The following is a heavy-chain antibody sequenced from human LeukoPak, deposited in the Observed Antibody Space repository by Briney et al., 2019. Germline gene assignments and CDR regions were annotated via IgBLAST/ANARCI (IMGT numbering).Heavy chain of an antibody. V-gene: IGHV4-34*01. J-gene: IGHJ2*01. CDR3: ARVRGSYSGYFDL. Sequence: SETLSLTCAVYGGSFSGYYWSWIRQPPGKGLEWIGEINHSGSTNYNPALKSRVTISVDTSKNQFSLKLRSVTAADTAVYYCARVRGSYSGYFDLWGRGTLVTGSS. D-gene: IGHD1-26*01. CDR1: GGSFSGYY. CDR2: INHSGST.